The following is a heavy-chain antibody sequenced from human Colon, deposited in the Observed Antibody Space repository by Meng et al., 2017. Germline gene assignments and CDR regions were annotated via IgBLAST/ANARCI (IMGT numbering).Heavy chain of an antibody. CDR3: AHGVVASATLGAWFDS. Sequence: QITLKEFGPTLVKPTQTLPLTCSFSGFSLNTDGVAVGWIRQPPGKAPEWLALIYWDDDARYSPSLKNRLSITQDAAKNQVVLTMTNMESVDTATYFCAHGVVASATLGAWFDSWGQGTLVTVSS. CDR1: GFSLNTDGVA. D-gene: IGHD2-15*01. V-gene: IGHV2-5*02. J-gene: IGHJ5*01. CDR2: IYWDDDA.